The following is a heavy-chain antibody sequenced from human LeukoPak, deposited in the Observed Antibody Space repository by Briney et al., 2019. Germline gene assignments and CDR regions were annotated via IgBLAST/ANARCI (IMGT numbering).Heavy chain of an antibody. CDR2: ISSSSSYT. J-gene: IGHJ6*02. CDR3: ARDEWGSITIFGGPGSYYYYGMDV. D-gene: IGHD3-3*01. V-gene: IGHV3-21*01. Sequence: NSGGSLRLSCAASGFTFSSYSMNWVRQAPGKGLEWVSSISSSSSYTYYADSVKGRFTISRDNAKNSLYLQMNSLRAEDTAVYYCARDEWGSITIFGGPGSYYYYGMDVWGQGTTVTVSS. CDR1: GFTFSSYS.